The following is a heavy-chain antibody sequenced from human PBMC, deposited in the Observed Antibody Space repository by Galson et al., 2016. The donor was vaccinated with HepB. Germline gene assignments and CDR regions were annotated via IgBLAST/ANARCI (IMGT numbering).Heavy chain of an antibody. CDR3: ARAPTMSTCGGLIVGDVDY. Sequence: SLRLSCAASGYAFSDYRMNWVRQAPGKGLEWVTSISSSGGSIYYADSVKGRFTISRDNTKNSLYLQMDSLRADDTAVYYCARAPTMSTCGGLIVGDVDYWGQGTLVTVSS. V-gene: IGHV3-21*01. CDR1: GYAFSDYR. J-gene: IGHJ4*02. CDR2: ISSSGGSI. D-gene: IGHD3-16*02.